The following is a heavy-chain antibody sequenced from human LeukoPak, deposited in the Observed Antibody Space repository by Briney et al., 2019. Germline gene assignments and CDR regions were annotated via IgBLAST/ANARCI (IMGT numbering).Heavy chain of an antibody. V-gene: IGHV4-4*07. J-gene: IGHJ5*02. Sequence: PSEILSLTCTVSGGSISSYYWSWIRQPAGKGLEWIGRIYTSGSTNYNPSLKSRVTMSVDTSKNQFSLKLSSVTAADTAVYYCAREDIVVVPAAINWFDPWGQGTLVTVSS. CDR3: AREDIVVVPAAINWFDP. D-gene: IGHD2-2*01. CDR1: GGSISSYY. CDR2: IYTSGST.